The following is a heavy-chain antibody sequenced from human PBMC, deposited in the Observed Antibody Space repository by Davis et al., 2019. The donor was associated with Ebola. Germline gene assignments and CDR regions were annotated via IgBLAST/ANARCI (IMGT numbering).Heavy chain of an antibody. CDR2: ISYDGSNK. CDR3: SRYSFAWYYFAN. Sequence: GESLKISCAASGFTFSSYAMHWVRQAPGKGLEWVAVISYDGSNKYYADSVKGRFTISRDNSKNMLYLQMDSLRDEDTAVYYCSRYSFAWYYFANWGQGALVTVSS. V-gene: IGHV3-30*04. D-gene: IGHD6-19*01. J-gene: IGHJ4*02. CDR1: GFTFSSYA.